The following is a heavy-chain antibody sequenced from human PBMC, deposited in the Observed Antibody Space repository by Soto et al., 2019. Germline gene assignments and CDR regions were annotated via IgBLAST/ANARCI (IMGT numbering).Heavy chain of an antibody. CDR2: IYYSGST. J-gene: IGHJ1*01. V-gene: IGHV4-59*01. Sequence: PSATKSLTCPAWGDSLSSYYSYWSRQPPGKGLEWIGYIYYSGSTTYNPSLRSRVTMSVDTSKNQFPLRLSSVTAADAVVYYCARPTGDFQSFELWGQG. CDR1: GDSLSSYY. CDR3: ARPTGDFQSFEL. D-gene: IGHD2-21*02.